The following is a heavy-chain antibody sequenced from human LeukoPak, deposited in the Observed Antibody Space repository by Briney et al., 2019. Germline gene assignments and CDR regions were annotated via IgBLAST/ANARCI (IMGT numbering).Heavy chain of an antibody. CDR2: IKQDGSEK. CDR1: GFTFSNYW. J-gene: IGHJ4*02. Sequence: GGSLRLSCAASGFTFSNYWMSWVRQAPGKGLEWVANIKQDGSEKYYVDSVKGRFTISRDNDKNSLYLQMDSLRAEDAAVYYCASGRQLGYWGQGTLVTVSS. CDR3: ASGRQLGY. D-gene: IGHD6-13*01. V-gene: IGHV3-7*01.